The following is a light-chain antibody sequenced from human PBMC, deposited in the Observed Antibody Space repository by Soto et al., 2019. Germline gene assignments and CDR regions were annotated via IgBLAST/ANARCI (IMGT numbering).Light chain of an antibody. V-gene: IGLV1-40*01. J-gene: IGLJ1*01. CDR1: SSNIGAGYD. Sequence: PGQRVTISCTGSSSNIGAGYDVHWYQQLPGTAPKLIIYGTTNRPSGVPDRFSGSKSGTSASLAITGLQAEDEADYYCQSYDGTLSGSYVFGIGTKVTVL. CDR2: GTT. CDR3: QSYDGTLSGSYV.